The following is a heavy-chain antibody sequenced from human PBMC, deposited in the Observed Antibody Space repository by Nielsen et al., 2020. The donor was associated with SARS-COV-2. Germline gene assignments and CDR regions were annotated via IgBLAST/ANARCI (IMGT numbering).Heavy chain of an antibody. J-gene: IGHJ6*02. D-gene: IGHD2-2*01. V-gene: IGHV3-30*03. CDR3: ASDSNSYNYYHYYGMDV. CDR1: GFTFSSYG. Sequence: GGSLRLSCAASGFTFSSYGMHWVRQAPGKGLEWVAVISYDGSNKYYADSVKGRFTISRDNSKNTLNLQMNSLRAEDTAVYYCASDSNSYNYYHYYGMDVWGQGTTVTVSS. CDR2: ISYDGSNK.